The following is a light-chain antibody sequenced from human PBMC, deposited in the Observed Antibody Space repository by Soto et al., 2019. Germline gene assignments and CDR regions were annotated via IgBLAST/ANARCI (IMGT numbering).Light chain of an antibody. CDR2: GAS. V-gene: IGKV3-20*01. Sequence: ENVLTQSPGTLSLSPGERATLSCRASQTVSSYLTWYQQRPGQAPRLLISGASRRATGIPDRCSGGGSGTDFTLTIGRLEPEDFALYYCQQYGTSPITFGNGTRLEIK. J-gene: IGKJ5*01. CDR3: QQYGTSPIT. CDR1: QTVSSY.